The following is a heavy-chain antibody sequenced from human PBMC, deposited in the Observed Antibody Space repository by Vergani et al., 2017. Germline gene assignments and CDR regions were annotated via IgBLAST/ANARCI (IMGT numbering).Heavy chain of an antibody. Sequence: QVQLVQSGAEVKKPGSSVKVSCKASGGTFSSYAISWVRQAPGQGLEWMGGIIPIFGTANYAQKFQGRVTITADESTSTAYMELSSLRAEDTAVYYCAKDLAVGPNYYYYYGMDVWGQGTTVTVSS. CDR1: GGTFSSYA. J-gene: IGHJ6*02. V-gene: IGHV1-69*01. CDR2: IIPIFGTA. D-gene: IGHD4-23*01. CDR3: AKDLAVGPNYYYYYGMDV.